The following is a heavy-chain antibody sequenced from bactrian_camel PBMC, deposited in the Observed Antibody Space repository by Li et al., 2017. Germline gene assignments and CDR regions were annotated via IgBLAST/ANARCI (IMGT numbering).Heavy chain of an antibody. Sequence: VQLVESGGGSVQAGGSLRLSCAASGFRLSYSPYCMSWFRQAPGKEREGIAAIDSPGSTYYADSVKGRFTISKDNAKRVLYLQMNNLKLEDTAMYYCAANLRPCSDGWYERLGFRYSGQGTQVTVS. CDR1: GFRLSYSPYC. CDR3: AANLRPCSDGWYERLGFRY. J-gene: IGHJ4*01. CDR2: IDSPGST. V-gene: IGHV3S67*01. D-gene: IGHD3*01.